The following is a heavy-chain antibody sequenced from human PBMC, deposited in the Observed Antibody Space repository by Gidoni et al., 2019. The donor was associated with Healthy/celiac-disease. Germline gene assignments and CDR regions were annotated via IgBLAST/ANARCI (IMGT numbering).Heavy chain of an antibody. Sequence: EVQLAESGGGLIQPGGFLRVSCSDSGFTVSSTYMRGVRQAPGKGREWVSVIYSGGSTYYADSVKGRFTISRDNSKNTLYLQMNSLRAEDTAVYYCARNLYDILTGYYWGYFDYWGQGTLVTVSS. CDR3: ARNLYDILTGYYWGYFDY. J-gene: IGHJ4*02. D-gene: IGHD3-9*01. V-gene: IGHV3-53*01. CDR2: IYSGGST. CDR1: GFTVSSTY.